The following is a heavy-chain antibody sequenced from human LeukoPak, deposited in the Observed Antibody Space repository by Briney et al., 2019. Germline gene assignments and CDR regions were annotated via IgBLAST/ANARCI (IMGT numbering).Heavy chain of an antibody. V-gene: IGHV4-39*01. CDR2: ISDSGST. J-gene: IGHJ6*02. D-gene: IGHD3-10*01. CDR1: GGSISRGTYY. Sequence: SETLSLTCIVSGGSISRGTYYWGWPRQPPGKGLEWIGSISDSGSTYYSPSLKSRVTISVDTSKNQFSLKLRFVTAADTAVYYCARQDIWFGELVVWGQGTTVTVSS. CDR3: ARQDIWFGELVV.